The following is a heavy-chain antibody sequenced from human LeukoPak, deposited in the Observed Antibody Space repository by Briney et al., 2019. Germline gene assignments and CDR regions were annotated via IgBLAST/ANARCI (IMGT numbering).Heavy chain of an antibody. Sequence: SETLSLTCTVSGGSISSSSYYWGWIRQPPGKGLEWIGSIYYSGSTYYNPSLKSRVAISVDTSKNQFSLKLSSVTAADTALYYCARDLRVLRYFDWLLYLVYWGQGTLVTVSS. CDR1: GGSISSSSYY. CDR2: IYYSGST. J-gene: IGHJ4*02. D-gene: IGHD3-9*01. V-gene: IGHV4-39*07. CDR3: ARDLRVLRYFDWLLYLVY.